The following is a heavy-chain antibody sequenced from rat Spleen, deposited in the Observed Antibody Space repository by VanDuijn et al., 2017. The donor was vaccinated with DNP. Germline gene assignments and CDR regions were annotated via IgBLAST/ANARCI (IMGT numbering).Heavy chain of an antibody. CDR3: ARWNSGHFDY. J-gene: IGHJ2*01. Sequence: EVQLVESGGGLVQPGRSMKLSCAASGFTFSNYFMAWVRQAPKKGLEWVASISSGGDITYYGDSVKGRFTISRDNAKNTLYLQMNSLRSEDMATYYCARWNSGHFDYWGQGVMVPVSS. CDR1: GFTFSNYF. V-gene: IGHV5-25*01. CDR2: ISSGGDIT. D-gene: IGHD4-3*01.